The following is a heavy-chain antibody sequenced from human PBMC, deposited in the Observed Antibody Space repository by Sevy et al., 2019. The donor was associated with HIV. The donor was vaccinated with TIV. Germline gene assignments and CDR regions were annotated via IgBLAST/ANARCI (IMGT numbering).Heavy chain of an antibody. CDR3: AGYSSGWYLGVELDY. Sequence: GGSLRLSCAASGFTFSSYAMSWVRQAPGKGLEWVSAISGSGGSTYYADSVKGRFTISTDNSKKTLYLQMNSLRAEDTAVYYCAGYSSGWYLGVELDYWGQGTLVTVSS. CDR1: GFTFSSYA. D-gene: IGHD6-19*01. CDR2: ISGSGGST. V-gene: IGHV3-23*01. J-gene: IGHJ4*02.